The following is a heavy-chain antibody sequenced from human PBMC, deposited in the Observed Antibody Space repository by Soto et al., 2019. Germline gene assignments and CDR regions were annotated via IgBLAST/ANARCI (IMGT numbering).Heavy chain of an antibody. V-gene: IGHV3-48*03. CDR1: GFTFSSYE. D-gene: IGHD5-18*01. Sequence: HPGGSLRLSCAASGFTFSSYEMNWVRQAPGKGLEWVSYISSSGSTIYYADSVKGRFTISRDNAKNSLYLQMNSLRAEDTAVYYCARDRRGYSYGYSAVLYYYYYYGMDVWGQGTTVTVSS. J-gene: IGHJ6*02. CDR3: ARDRRGYSYGYSAVLYYYYYYGMDV. CDR2: ISSSGSTI.